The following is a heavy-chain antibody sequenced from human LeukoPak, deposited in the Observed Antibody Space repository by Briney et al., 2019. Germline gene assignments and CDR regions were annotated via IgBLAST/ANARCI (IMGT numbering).Heavy chain of an antibody. J-gene: IGHJ4*02. V-gene: IGHV1-2*02. Sequence: ASVKVSCKTSGYTFTDYDIHWVRQAPGQGLEWMGWINPTSGGTKYAQKFQGRVTMTWDTSISTAYMDLSRLRSDDTAVYFCARDPPRVGAPDYWGEGTLLTVSS. CDR3: ARDPPRVGAPDY. CDR2: INPTSGGT. D-gene: IGHD1-26*01. CDR1: GYTFTDYD.